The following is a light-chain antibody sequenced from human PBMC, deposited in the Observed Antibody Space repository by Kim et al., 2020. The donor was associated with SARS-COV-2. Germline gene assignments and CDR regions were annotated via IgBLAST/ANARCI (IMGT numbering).Light chain of an antibody. J-gene: IGLJ7*01. CDR3: GTWDSSLSAAV. CDR1: SSNIGYNY. CDR2: DNN. V-gene: IGLV1-51*01. Sequence: GQKVTISCSGSSSNIGYNYVSWYQQLPGTAPKLLIYDNNKRPSGIPDRFSGSKSGTSATLGITGLQTGDEADYYCGTWDSSLSAAVFGGGTQLTVL.